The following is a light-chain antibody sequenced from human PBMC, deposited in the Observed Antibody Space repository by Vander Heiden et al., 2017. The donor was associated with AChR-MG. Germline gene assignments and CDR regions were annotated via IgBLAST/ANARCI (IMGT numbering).Light chain of an antibody. CDR1: SSNIGSNI. CDR3: AAWDDSLNGL. J-gene: IGLJ2*01. Sequence: QSVLTQPPSASGTPGQRVPIPCSGSSSNIGSNIVNWYQQLPRTAPKLLIYSNDQRPSGVPDRFSGSKSGTAASLAISGLQSEDEADYYCAAWDDSLNGLFGGGTRLTVL. V-gene: IGLV1-44*01. CDR2: SND.